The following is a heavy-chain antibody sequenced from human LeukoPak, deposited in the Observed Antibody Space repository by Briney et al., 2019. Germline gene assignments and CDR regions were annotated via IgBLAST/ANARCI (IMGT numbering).Heavy chain of an antibody. CDR1: GFTFSDHY. J-gene: IGHJ4*02. CDR2: TRNKANSYRT. Sequence: GGSLRLSCAASGFTFSDHYMDWVRQAPGKGLEWVGRTRNKANSYRTEYAASVKGRFTISRDDSKNTLYLQMNSVKTEDTAVYYCASAVAYDSSGYYYFDYWGQGTLVTVSS. D-gene: IGHD3-22*01. CDR3: ASAVAYDSSGYYYFDY. V-gene: IGHV3-72*01.